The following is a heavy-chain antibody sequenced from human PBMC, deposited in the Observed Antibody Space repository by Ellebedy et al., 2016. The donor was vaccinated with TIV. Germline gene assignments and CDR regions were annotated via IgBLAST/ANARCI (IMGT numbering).Heavy chain of an antibody. D-gene: IGHD2-8*01. CDR3: VRTNPKGLK. Sequence: GESLKISCAASGFTVGSNYMSGVRQAQGKGLEWVEWVSVIDSGGGAYYADSVKGRFTISRDNSKDTLYLQMNRLKAEDTSVYYCVRTNPKGLKWGQGTLVTVSS. CDR2: IDSGGGA. V-gene: IGHV3-66*01. J-gene: IGHJ4*02. CDR1: GFTVGSNY.